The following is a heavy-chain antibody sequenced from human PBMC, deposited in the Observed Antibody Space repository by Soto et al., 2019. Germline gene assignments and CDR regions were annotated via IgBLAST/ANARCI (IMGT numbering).Heavy chain of an antibody. J-gene: IGHJ5*02. CDR1: GFTFSDYY. D-gene: IGHD3-16*01. CDR3: ARDLSPYSDYYDESTSETWFDP. V-gene: IGHV3-11*01. Sequence: QVQLVASGGGLVQPGGSLRLSCAASGFTFSDYYMSWLRQPPGKGLEWVSYISKSGSIIHFADSVKGRFAISRDNAKNTLYLQMSSVRSEDTALYYCARDLSPYSDYYDESTSETWFDPWGQGTLGTVSS. CDR2: ISKSGSII.